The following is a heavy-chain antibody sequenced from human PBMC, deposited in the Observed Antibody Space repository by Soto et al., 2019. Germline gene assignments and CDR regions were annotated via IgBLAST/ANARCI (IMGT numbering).Heavy chain of an antibody. CDR1: GGSISSGGYY. D-gene: IGHD1-7*01. CDR3: ARDLAPRYNWNFQQATTKNGMDV. J-gene: IGHJ6*02. CDR2: IYYSGST. Sequence: PSETLSLTCTVSGGSISSGGYYWSWIRQHPGKGLEWIGYIYYSGSTYYNPSLKSRVTISVDTSKNQFSLKLSSVTAADTAVYYCARDLAPRYNWNFQQATTKNGMDVWGQGTTVTVSS. V-gene: IGHV4-31*03.